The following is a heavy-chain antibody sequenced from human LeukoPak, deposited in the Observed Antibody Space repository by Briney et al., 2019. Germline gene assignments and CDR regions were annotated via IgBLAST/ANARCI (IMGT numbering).Heavy chain of an antibody. J-gene: IGHJ4*02. V-gene: IGHV4-39*07. CDR3: AVKGVVINYFDY. CDR2: IYYSGST. CDR1: GGSISSSSYY. D-gene: IGHD3-3*01. Sequence: SETLSLTCTVSGGSISSSSYYWGWIRQPPGKGLEWIGSIYYSGSTYYNPSLKSRVTISADTSKNQFSLKLSSVTAADTAVYYCAVKGVVINYFDYWGQGTLVTVSS.